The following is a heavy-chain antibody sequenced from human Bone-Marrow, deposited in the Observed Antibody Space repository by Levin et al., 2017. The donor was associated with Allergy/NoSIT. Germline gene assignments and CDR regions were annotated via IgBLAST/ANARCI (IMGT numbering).Heavy chain of an antibody. J-gene: IGHJ4*02. CDR1: GGSISSGDYY. V-gene: IGHV4-30-4*01. Sequence: SQTLSLTCTVSGGSISSGDYYWSWIRQPPGKGLEWIGYIYYSGSTYYNPSLKSRVTISVDTSKNQFSLKLSSVTAADTAVYYCARALLYCGGDCYPYYFDYWGQGTLVTVSS. CDR3: ARALLYCGGDCYPYYFDY. D-gene: IGHD2-21*02. CDR2: IYYSGST.